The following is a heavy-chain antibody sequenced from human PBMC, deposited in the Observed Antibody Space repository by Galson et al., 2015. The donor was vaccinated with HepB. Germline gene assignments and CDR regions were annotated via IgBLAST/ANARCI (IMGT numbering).Heavy chain of an antibody. V-gene: IGHV3-48*01. CDR2: IRSSSSTI. Sequence: PLRQSCLAHAVNYHIHSMNWVRQAPGKGLGGVSYIRSSSSTIYYADSVKGRFTISRDNAKNSLYLQMNSLRAEDTAVYYCARVFGNYWGQGTLVTVSS. CDR3: ARVFGNY. CDR1: AVNYHIHS. D-gene: IGHD3-10*02. J-gene: IGHJ4*02.